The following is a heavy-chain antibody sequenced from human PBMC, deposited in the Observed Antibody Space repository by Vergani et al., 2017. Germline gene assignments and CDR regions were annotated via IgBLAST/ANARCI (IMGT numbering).Heavy chain of an antibody. CDR3: AIYDILTGYDKGYYFDY. Sequence: QVQLQESGPGLVKPSETLSLTCTVSGYSISSGYYWGWIRQPPGKGLEWIGSISHSGSTYYTPSLKSRVTISVDTSKNQFSLLLSSVTAADTAVYYCAIYDILTGYDKGYYFDYWGQGTLVTVSS. CDR2: ISHSGST. V-gene: IGHV4-38-2*02. CDR1: GYSISSGYY. D-gene: IGHD3-9*01. J-gene: IGHJ4*02.